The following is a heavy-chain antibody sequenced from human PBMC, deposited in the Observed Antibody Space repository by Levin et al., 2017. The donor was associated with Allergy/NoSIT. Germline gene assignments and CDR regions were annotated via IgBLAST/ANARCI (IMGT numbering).Heavy chain of an antibody. CDR3: AKGLIGGDPDS. J-gene: IGHJ4*02. Sequence: GGSLRLSCAASGFTFSTYNMHWVRQAPGKGLEWVSAISGSGDSTYYADSVKGRFTISRDYSKNTVYLQMNSLRDGDTALYYCAKGLIGGDPDSWGQGTLVTVSS. D-gene: IGHD3-10*01. V-gene: IGHV3-23*01. CDR2: ISGSGDST. CDR1: GFTFSTYN.